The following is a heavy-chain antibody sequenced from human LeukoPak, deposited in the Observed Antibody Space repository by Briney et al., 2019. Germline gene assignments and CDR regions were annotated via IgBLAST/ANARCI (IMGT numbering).Heavy chain of an antibody. J-gene: IGHJ6*03. CDR3: ARQTNDILTGFGGWYYMDV. D-gene: IGHD3-9*01. CDR2: INHSGST. CDR1: GGSFSGYY. V-gene: IGHV4-34*01. Sequence: SETLSLTCAVYGGSFSGYYWSWIRQPPGKGLEWIGEINHSGSTNYNPSLKSRVTISVDTSKNQFSLKLSSVTAADTAVYYCARQTNDILTGFGGWYYMDVRGKGTTVTISS.